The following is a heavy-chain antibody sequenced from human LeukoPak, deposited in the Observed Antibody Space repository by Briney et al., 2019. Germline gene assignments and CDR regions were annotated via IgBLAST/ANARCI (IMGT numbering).Heavy chain of an antibody. J-gene: IGHJ6*02. V-gene: IGHV3-21*01. CDR1: GFTFSSYS. CDR3: ARDPVGGYYDFWSGSPSVYGMDV. CDR2: ISSSSSYI. Sequence: KPGGSLRLSCAASGFTFSSYSMNWVRQAPGKGLEWDSSISSSSSYIYYADSVKGRFTISRDNAKNSLYLQMNSLRAEDTAVYYCARDPVGGYYDFWSGSPSVYGMDVWGQGTTVTVSS. D-gene: IGHD3-3*01.